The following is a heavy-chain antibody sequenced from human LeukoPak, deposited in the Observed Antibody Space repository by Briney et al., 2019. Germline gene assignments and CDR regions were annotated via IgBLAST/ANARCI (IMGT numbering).Heavy chain of an antibody. D-gene: IGHD4-23*01. CDR1: GYSISSGYY. CDR3: ARRGNYGGKSPFDY. CDR2: IYHSGST. J-gene: IGHJ4*02. Sequence: SETLSLTCTVSGYSISSGYYWGWIRQPPGKGLEWIGSIYHSGSTYYNPSLKSRVTISVDTSKNQFSLKLSSVTAADTAVYYCARRGNYGGKSPFDYWGQGTLVTVSS. V-gene: IGHV4-38-2*02.